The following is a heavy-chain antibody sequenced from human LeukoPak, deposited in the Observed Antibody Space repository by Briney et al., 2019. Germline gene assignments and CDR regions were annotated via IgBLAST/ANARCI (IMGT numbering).Heavy chain of an antibody. D-gene: IGHD3-16*02. Sequence: GGSLRLSCAASGFTFSTYAIHWVRQAPGKGLEWVAVIWFDGSEQYYADSVKGRFIISRDNSKSTSNLQLNSLRAEDTAVYYCAREGDARWGELSPWGQGTLVTVSS. CDR1: GFTFSTYA. CDR2: IWFDGSEQ. CDR3: AREGDARWGELSP. V-gene: IGHV3-33*01. J-gene: IGHJ1*01.